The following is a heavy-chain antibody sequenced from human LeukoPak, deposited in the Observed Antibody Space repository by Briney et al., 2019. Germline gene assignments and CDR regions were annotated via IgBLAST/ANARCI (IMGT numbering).Heavy chain of an antibody. V-gene: IGHV3-48*02. CDR3: ARPTHYYDSSGYLRTTRAFDI. Sequence: GGSLGLPCAASGFTFSSYSMNWIRQAPGKGLEWVSYISSSSSTIYYADSVKGRFTISRDNAKNSLYLQMNSLRDEDTAVYYCARPTHYYDSSGYLRTTRAFDIWGQGTMVTVSS. D-gene: IGHD3-22*01. J-gene: IGHJ3*02. CDR1: GFTFSSYS. CDR2: ISSSSSTI.